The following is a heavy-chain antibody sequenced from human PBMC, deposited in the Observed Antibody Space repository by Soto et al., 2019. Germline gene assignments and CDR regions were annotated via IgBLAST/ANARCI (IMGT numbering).Heavy chain of an antibody. D-gene: IGHD3-10*01. CDR2: ITSSGTTI. CDR3: ARDPLAIVRGIQNFDY. V-gene: IGHV3-48*03. J-gene: IGHJ4*02. CDR1: GFTFSSYE. Sequence: GGSLRLSCAASGFTFSSYEMNWVRQAPGKGLEWVSYITSSGTTIYYADSVKGRFTISRDNAKNSLYLQMNSLRAEDTAVYYCARDPLAIVRGIQNFDYWGQGTLVTVSS.